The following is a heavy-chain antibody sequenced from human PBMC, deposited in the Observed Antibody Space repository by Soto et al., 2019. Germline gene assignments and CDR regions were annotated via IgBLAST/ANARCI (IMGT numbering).Heavy chain of an antibody. Sequence: ASETLSLTCTVAGGSISNAAYSWSWIRQPPGKGLEWIGYIYPSGMTVYNPSLRSRVTISIDRSNDQFSLNLKSVTAADTAVYYCARERGGYGLFDSWGQVALVTVSS. CDR2: IYPSGMT. CDR3: ARERGGYGLFDS. D-gene: IGHD5-18*01. CDR1: GGSISNAAYS. J-gene: IGHJ4*02. V-gene: IGHV4-30-2*01.